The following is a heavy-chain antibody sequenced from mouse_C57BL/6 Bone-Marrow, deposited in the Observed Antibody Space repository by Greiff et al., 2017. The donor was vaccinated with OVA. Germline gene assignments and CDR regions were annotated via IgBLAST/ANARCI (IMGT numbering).Heavy chain of an antibody. V-gene: IGHV14-4*01. J-gene: IGHJ2*01. CDR2: IDPENGDT. Sequence: VQLQQSGAELVRPGASVKLSCTASGFNIKDDYMHWVNQRPEQGLEWIGWIDPENGDTEYASKFQGKATITADTSSNTAYLQLSSLTSEDTAVYYCTKGIVDYWGQGTTLTVSS. CDR1: GFNIKDDY. CDR3: TKGIVDY.